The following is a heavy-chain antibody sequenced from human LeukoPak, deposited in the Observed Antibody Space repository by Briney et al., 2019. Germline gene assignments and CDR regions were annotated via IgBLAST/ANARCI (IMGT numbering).Heavy chain of an antibody. Sequence: LSLTCPVPGGSITRYYWTWIGQPPRQGLDWIGYIYYSGSTNYNPSLKSRVTISVDTSKNQFSLKMSSVTAADTAVYYCARGPLGRWVTIDYWGQGALVAVSS. CDR3: ARGPLGRWVTIDY. V-gene: IGHV4-59*01. CDR2: IYYSGST. J-gene: IGHJ4*02. D-gene: IGHD4-23*01. CDR1: GGSITRYY.